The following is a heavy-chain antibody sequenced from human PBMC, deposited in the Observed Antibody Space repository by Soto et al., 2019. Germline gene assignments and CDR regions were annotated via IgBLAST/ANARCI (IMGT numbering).Heavy chain of an antibody. Sequence: EVQLVESGGGLVQPGESLRLSCVASGFTFSYYWMHWVRQGPGKGLVWVSRIHSDGSSTTYADSVKGRFTISRDNAKNNVESEKDRLEAEGTAWDFRGKGDRWGFGFRGQG. CDR1: GFTFSYYW. CDR3: GKGDRWGFGF. V-gene: IGHV3-74*01. J-gene: IGHJ3*01. D-gene: IGHD3-16*01. CDR2: IHSDGSST.